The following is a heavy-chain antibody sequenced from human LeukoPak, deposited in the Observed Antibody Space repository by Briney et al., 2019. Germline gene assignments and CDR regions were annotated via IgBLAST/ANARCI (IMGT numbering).Heavy chain of an antibody. CDR3: AREAYYYDSTGLPGNFDY. CDR2: ISSGGNTI. CDR1: GFTFSSYE. J-gene: IGHJ4*02. Sequence: PGGSLRLSCAASGFTFSSYEMNWVRQAPGKGLEWVSYISSGGNTIYYADSVKGRFTISRDNTKTSLYLQMNSLGAEDTAVYYCAREAYYYDSTGLPGNFDYWGQGSLVTVSS. D-gene: IGHD3-22*01. V-gene: IGHV3-48*03.